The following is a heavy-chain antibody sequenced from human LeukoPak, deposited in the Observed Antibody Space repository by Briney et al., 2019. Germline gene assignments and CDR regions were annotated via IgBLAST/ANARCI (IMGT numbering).Heavy chain of an antibody. CDR3: AREVRNYYDSSGYYSLGY. J-gene: IGHJ4*02. CDR2: TYYRSKWYN. D-gene: IGHD3-22*01. Sequence: SQTLSLTCAISGDSVSSNSAAWNWIRQSPSRGLEWLGRTYYRSKWYNDYVVSVKSRITINPYTSKNQFSLQLNSVTPEDTAVYYCAREVRNYYDSSGYYSLGYWGQGTLVTVSS. V-gene: IGHV6-1*01. CDR1: GDSVSSNSAA.